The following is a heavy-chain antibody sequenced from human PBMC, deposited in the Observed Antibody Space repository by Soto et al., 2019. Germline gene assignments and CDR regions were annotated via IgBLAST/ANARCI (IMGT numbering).Heavy chain of an antibody. D-gene: IGHD3-16*01. CDR3: AHTGGLPFAS. J-gene: IGHJ4*02. CDR1: GFSLRTTGVG. CDR2: IYWNDDK. V-gene: IGHV2-5*01. Sequence: QITLKESGPTLVEPTQTLTLTCTYSGFSLRTTGVGVGWIRQPPGKALEWLGIIYWNDDKRYSPSLKNRFTLTSDISKSQVVLTMTNMDTVDTATYYCAHTGGLPFASWGQGTLVIVSS.